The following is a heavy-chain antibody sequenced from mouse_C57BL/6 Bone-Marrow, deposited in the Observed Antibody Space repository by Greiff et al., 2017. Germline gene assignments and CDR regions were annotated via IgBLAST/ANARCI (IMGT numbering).Heavy chain of an antibody. CDR1: GFNIKNTY. Sequence: VQLQQSVAELVRPGASVKLSCTASGFNIKNTYMHWVKQTPEQGLEWIGKLDPANGNTKYAPKVQGQATITADTSSNTAYLQLSSLTSEDTAIYYCARWGTTVVATDYWGQGTTLTFSS. CDR2: LDPANGNT. CDR3: ARWGTTVVATDY. J-gene: IGHJ2*01. V-gene: IGHV14-3*01. D-gene: IGHD1-1*01.